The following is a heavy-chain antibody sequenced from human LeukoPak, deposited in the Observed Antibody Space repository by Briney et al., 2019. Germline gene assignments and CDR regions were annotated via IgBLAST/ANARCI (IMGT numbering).Heavy chain of an antibody. V-gene: IGHV4-59*01. CDR2: IYDSGNT. Sequence: SETLSLTCTVSGPFIKTYYWSWIRQVPGKGLEWIGHIYDSGNTNYNPSLKSRVTILADTSKSQFSLKLSSVTAADTAVYYCARGRYNWNDNYYYYMDVWGKGTTVTVSS. CDR1: GPFIKTYY. J-gene: IGHJ6*03. D-gene: IGHD1-1*01. CDR3: ARGRYNWNDNYYYYMDV.